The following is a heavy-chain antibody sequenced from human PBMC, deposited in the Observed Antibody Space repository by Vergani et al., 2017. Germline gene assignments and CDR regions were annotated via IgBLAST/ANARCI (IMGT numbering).Heavy chain of an antibody. CDR2: ITRGGCT. CDR1: VYTFTNHH. V-gene: IGHV1-46*03. Sequence: VQLVQSGTEVKKPGASVKIACKTSVYTFTNHHLHWVRQAPGQGLEWMGIITRGGCTNYGAKLQGRATMTRDTSTRTVYMYLIGLRSDDTAMYYCARTAAISGSYYNGQWDYWCQGTLV. CDR3: ARTAAISGSYYNGQWDY. D-gene: IGHD3-10*01. J-gene: IGHJ4*02.